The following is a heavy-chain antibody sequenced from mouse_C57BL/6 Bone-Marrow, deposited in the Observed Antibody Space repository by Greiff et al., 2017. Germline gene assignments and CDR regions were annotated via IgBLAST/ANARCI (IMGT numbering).Heavy chain of an antibody. CDR3: ARRYYDYDG. Sequence: QVQLQQSGAELARPGASVKLSCKASGYTFTSYGISWVKQRTGQGLEWIGEIYPRSGNTYYNEKFKGKATLTADKSSSPAYMELRSLTSEDSAVYFCARRYYDYDGWGQGTSVTVSS. CDR2: IYPRSGNT. CDR1: GYTFTSYG. D-gene: IGHD2-4*01. J-gene: IGHJ4*01. V-gene: IGHV1-81*01.